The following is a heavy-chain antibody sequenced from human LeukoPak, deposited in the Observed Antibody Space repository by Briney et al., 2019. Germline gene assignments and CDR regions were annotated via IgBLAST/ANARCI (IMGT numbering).Heavy chain of an antibody. CDR2: ITYSAYT. V-gene: IGHV4-59*08. CDR3: ARHIDGTTRDN. J-gene: IGHJ4*02. D-gene: IGHD1-7*01. CDR1: SGSITNYY. Sequence: SEILSLTCTESSGSITNYYRSWVRQPPGKGLELIGYITYSAYTASHPSLTSRVTMSIDTSEKQLSLKLSSVTAADTAVYYCARHIDGTTRDNWGQGTLVTVSS.